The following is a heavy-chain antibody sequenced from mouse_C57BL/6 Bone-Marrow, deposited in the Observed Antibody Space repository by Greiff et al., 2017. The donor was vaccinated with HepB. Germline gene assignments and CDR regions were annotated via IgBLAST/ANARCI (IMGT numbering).Heavy chain of an antibody. CDR1: GYTFTDYY. CDR2: INPYNGGT. D-gene: IGHD1-1*01. V-gene: IGHV1-19*01. CDR3: ALYGSSYFDY. J-gene: IGHJ2*01. Sequence: EVQLQESGPVLVKPGASVKMSCKASGYTFTDYYMNWVKQSHGKSLEWIGVINPYNGGTSYNQKFKGKATLTVDKSSSTAYMELNSLTSEDSAVYYCALYGSSYFDYWGQGTTLTVSS.